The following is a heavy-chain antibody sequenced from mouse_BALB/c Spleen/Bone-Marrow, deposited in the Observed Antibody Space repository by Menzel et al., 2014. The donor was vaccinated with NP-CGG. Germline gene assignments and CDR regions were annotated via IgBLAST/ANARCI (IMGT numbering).Heavy chain of an antibody. V-gene: IGHV1-80*01. Sequence: QVQLQQSGAELVRPGSSVKISCKASGYAFSVYRMNWVKQRPGQGLEWIGQIYPGDGDTNYNGKFKGRATLTADKSSNTAYMQLSSLTSEDSAVYFCARGGISVDYWGQGTTLTVPS. CDR3: ARGGISVDY. CDR2: IYPGDGDT. CDR1: GYAFSVYR. J-gene: IGHJ2*01.